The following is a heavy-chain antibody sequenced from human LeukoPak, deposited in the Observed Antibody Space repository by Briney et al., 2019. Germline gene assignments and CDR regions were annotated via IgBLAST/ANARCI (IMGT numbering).Heavy chain of an antibody. J-gene: IGHJ4*02. CDR3: ARQTPSFYFDY. V-gene: IGHV3-30-3*01. Sequence: PGGSLRLSCAASGFTFSSYAMHWVRQAPGKGLEWVAVISYDGSNKYYADSVKGRFTISRDNSKNTLYLQMNSLRAEDTAVYYCARQTPSFYFDYWGQGTLVTVSS. CDR1: GFTFSSYA. D-gene: IGHD4-23*01. CDR2: ISYDGSNK.